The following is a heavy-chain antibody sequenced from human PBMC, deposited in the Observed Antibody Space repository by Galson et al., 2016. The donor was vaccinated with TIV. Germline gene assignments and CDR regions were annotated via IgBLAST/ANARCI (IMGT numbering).Heavy chain of an antibody. Sequence: SLRLSCAVSGFIFDDYGMHWVRQPPGKGLEWVSGIKWNSANIVYADSVKGRFTISRDNAKNSLYLQMNILTTDDTAFYCCARASLGGDSTPIDYWGQGSLVTVPS. V-gene: IGHV3-9*01. D-gene: IGHD2-2*01. CDR2: IKWNSANI. J-gene: IGHJ4*02. CDR1: GFIFDDYG. CDR3: ARASLGGDSTPIDY.